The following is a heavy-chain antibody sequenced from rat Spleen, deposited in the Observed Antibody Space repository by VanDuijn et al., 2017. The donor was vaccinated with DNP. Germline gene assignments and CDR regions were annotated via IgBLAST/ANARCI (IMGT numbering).Heavy chain of an antibody. V-gene: IGHV5-7*01. D-gene: IGHD4-1*01. Sequence: EVKLVESGGGLVQPGRSLKLSCAGSGFTFSDYYMAWVRQTPTKGLDWVASISSDGSHTYYRDSVKGRFTISRDNAKSSLFLQMDSLRSEDTATYYCARHMDTGPYYALDVWGQGISVTVSS. J-gene: IGHJ4*01. CDR1: GFTFSDYY. CDR2: ISSDGSHT. CDR3: ARHMDTGPYYALDV.